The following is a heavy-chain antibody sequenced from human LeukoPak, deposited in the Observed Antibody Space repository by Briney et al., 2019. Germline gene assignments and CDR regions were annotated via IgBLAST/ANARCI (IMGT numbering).Heavy chain of an antibody. D-gene: IGHD1-26*01. CDR1: GYTFTGYH. V-gene: IGHV1-2*04. CDR3: ARDSGWEVVLYASEI. J-gene: IGHJ3*02. Sequence: GASVKVSCKASGYTFTGYHIHWVRQAPGQGLEWMGWINPKSGGTNHAQKFEGWVTMTRDTSMSTVYMELSRLKSDDTAVYYCARDSGWEVVLYASEIWGQGTMVTVSS. CDR2: INPKSGGT.